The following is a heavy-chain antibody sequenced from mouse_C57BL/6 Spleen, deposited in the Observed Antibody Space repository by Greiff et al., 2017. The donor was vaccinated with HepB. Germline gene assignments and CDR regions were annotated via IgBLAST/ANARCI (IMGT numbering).Heavy chain of an antibody. CDR1: GYTFTSYW. CDR2: IHPNSGST. V-gene: IGHV1-64*01. Sequence: QVQLQQPGAELVKPGASVKLSCKASGYTFTSYWMHWVKQRPGQGLEWIGMIHPNSGSTNYNEKFKSKATLTVDKSSSTAYMQLSSLTSEDSAVYYCARGYGKGHWYFDVWGTGTTVTVSS. D-gene: IGHD2-1*01. CDR3: ARGYGKGHWYFDV. J-gene: IGHJ1*03.